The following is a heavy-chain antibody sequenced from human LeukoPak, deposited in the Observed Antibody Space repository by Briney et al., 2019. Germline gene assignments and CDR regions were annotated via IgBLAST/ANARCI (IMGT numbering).Heavy chain of an antibody. Sequence: GGSLRLSCAASGFTFSSYWMHWVRQAPGEGLVWVSRINSDGSSTSYADSVRGRFSISRDNAKNTLYLQMNSLRAEDTAVYYCARGLSGYASSLGYWGQGTLVTVSA. CDR2: INSDGSST. CDR1: GFTFSSYW. V-gene: IGHV3-74*01. J-gene: IGHJ4*02. D-gene: IGHD6-6*01. CDR3: ARGLSGYASSLGY.